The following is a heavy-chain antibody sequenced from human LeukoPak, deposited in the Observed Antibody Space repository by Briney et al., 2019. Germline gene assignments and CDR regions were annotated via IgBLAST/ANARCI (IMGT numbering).Heavy chain of an antibody. J-gene: IGHJ4*02. CDR2: ISYDGSNK. D-gene: IGHD3-10*01. Sequence: GGSLRLSCAASGFTFSSYAMHWVRQAPGKGLEWVAVISYDGSNKYYADSVKGRFTISRDNSKNTLYLQMNSLRAEDTAVYYCARALGDYGSGSYLDYWGQRTLVTVSS. CDR3: ARALGDYGSGSYLDY. V-gene: IGHV3-30*04. CDR1: GFTFSSYA.